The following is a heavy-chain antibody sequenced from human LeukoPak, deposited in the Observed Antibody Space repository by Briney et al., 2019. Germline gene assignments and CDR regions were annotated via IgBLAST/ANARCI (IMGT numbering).Heavy chain of an antibody. V-gene: IGHV4-59*01. CDR3: ARDGGIAAAGQFDI. CDR1: GGSFSGYY. CDR2: IYYSGST. Sequence: SETLSLTCAAYGGSFSGYYWSWIRQPPGKGLEWIGYIYYSGSTNYNPSLKSRVTISVDTSKNQFSLKLSSVTAADTAVYYCARDGGIAAAGQFDIWGQGTMVTVSS. D-gene: IGHD6-13*01. J-gene: IGHJ3*02.